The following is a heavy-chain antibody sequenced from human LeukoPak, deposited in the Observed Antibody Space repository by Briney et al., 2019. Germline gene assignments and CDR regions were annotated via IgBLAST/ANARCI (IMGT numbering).Heavy chain of an antibody. D-gene: IGHD3-22*01. CDR3: ERRSSGYPYYFDY. CDR2: VYYGGST. CDR1: GGSISSSGYY. J-gene: IGHJ4*02. V-gene: IGHV4-39*01. Sequence: PSETLSLTCTVSGGSISSSGYYWGWIRQPPGKGLDWIAGVYYGGSTYYNPSLKSRVTISVDTYKNQFSLKLNSVTAADTAVYYCERRSSGYPYYFDYWGQGTLVTVSS.